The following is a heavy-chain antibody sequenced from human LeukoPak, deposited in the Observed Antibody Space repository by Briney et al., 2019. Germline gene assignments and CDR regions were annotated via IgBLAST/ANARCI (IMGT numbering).Heavy chain of an antibody. Sequence: GGSLRLSCAASGFTFSSNWMHWVRQAPGKGLVWVSRINEDGSTTNYADSVKGRSTIFRDNAKNTLYLQMNSLRAEDTAVYYCARDGSDRYCSGGSCPRFDPWGQGTLVTVSS. V-gene: IGHV3-74*01. D-gene: IGHD2-15*01. CDR3: ARDGSDRYCSGGSCPRFDP. CDR1: GFTFSSNW. J-gene: IGHJ5*02. CDR2: INEDGSTT.